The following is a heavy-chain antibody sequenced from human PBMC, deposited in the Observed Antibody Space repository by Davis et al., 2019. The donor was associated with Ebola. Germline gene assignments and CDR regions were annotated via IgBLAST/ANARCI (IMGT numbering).Heavy chain of an antibody. CDR3: ARDPTVVVTAIPYWYFDL. CDR2: INSDGSST. Sequence: PGGSLRLSCAASGFTFSSYWMHWVRQAPGKGLVWVSRINSDGSSTSYADSVKGRFTISRDNAKNTLYLQMNSLRAEDTAVYYCARDPTVVVTAIPYWYFDLWGRGTLVTVSS. V-gene: IGHV3-74*01. D-gene: IGHD2-21*02. J-gene: IGHJ2*01. CDR1: GFTFSSYW.